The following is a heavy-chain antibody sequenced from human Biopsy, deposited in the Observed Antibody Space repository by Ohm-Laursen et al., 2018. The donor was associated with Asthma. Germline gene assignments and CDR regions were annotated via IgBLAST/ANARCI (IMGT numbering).Heavy chain of an antibody. D-gene: IGHD1-20*01. J-gene: IGHJ5*02. V-gene: IGHV4-34*01. CDR1: GGYLTGHY. CDR3: ARAAITGIRGWFDP. Sequence: TLSLTWTVYGGYLTGHYWNWIRQPPGKGLEWIGEIDQSGYTNYNPSLKSRVTISADTPKNQFHLNLSSVTAADTAVYFCARAAITGIRGWFDPWGQGTQVTVSS. CDR2: IDQSGYT.